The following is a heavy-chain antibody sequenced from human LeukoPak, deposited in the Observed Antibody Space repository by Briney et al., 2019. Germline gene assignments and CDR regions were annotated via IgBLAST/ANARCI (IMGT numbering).Heavy chain of an antibody. CDR1: GGSITSGSYY. Sequence: PSETLSLTCSVSGGSITSGSYYWSWIRQPAGTGLEWIGRVYTSGSTKFNPSLKSRLSLSVDTSRNQFSLKLSSVTAADTAVYYCARQTEGYSSGWYVVHPPDVWGKGTTVTVSS. CDR2: VYTSGST. J-gene: IGHJ6*04. CDR3: ARQTEGYSSGWYVVHPPDV. D-gene: IGHD6-19*01. V-gene: IGHV4-61*02.